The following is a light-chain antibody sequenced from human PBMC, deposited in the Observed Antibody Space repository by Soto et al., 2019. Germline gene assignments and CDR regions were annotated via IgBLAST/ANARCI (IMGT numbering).Light chain of an antibody. Sequence: QSALTQPPFASGSPGQSVTISCTGTSSDVGDYYYVSWYQHHPGKAPKLMIFEVSKRPSGVADRFSGSKSGITASLTVSRLQGEDEDDYYFSSYAPGNNFGPVLFGGGTQLTVL. CDR2: EVS. J-gene: IGLJ2*01. V-gene: IGLV2-8*01. CDR1: SSDVGDYYY. CDR3: SSYAPGNNFGPVL.